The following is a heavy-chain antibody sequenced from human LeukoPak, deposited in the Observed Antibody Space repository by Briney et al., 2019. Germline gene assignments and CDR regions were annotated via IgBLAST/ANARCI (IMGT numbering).Heavy chain of an antibody. CDR3: ARHSGSGWQALGY. CDR2: TSYNGNT. D-gene: IGHD6-19*01. Sequence: ASVKLSCTASGYTFSNYGISWVRQAPGLGLEWMGWTSYNGNTNYAQKFPDRVTMTTDTSTTTAYMELRSLESDDTAVYYCARHSGSGWQALGYWVQGTLVTVSS. V-gene: IGHV1-18*04. CDR1: GYTFSNYG. J-gene: IGHJ4*02.